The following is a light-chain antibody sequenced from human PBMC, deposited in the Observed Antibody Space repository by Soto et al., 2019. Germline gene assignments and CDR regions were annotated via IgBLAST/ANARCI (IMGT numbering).Light chain of an antibody. Sequence: QSVLTQPASVSGSPGQSITISCTGARSDVGGYNFVSWYQHHPGKAPKVIIYNVSNRPSGVSNRFSGSKSGNTASLTISGLQAEDEADYYCVSYTSSSTWVFGGGTKLTVL. CDR2: NVS. CDR3: VSYTSSSTWV. CDR1: RSDVGGYNF. J-gene: IGLJ3*02. V-gene: IGLV2-14*03.